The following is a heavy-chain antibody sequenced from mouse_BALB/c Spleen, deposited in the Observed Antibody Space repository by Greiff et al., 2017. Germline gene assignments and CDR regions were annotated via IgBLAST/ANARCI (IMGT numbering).Heavy chain of an antibody. CDR1: GFNIKDTY. Sequence: HLHQSVSDLFKPGASFKLSFTSSGFNIKDTYMHWVKQRPEQCLEWIGRIDPANGNTKYDPKFQGKATITADTSSNTAYLQLSSLTSEDTAVYYCASYYYGSSYVAWFAYWGQGTLVTVSA. CDR2: IDPANGNT. D-gene: IGHD1-1*01. CDR3: ASYYYGSSYVAWFAY. V-gene: IGHV14-3*02. J-gene: IGHJ3*01.